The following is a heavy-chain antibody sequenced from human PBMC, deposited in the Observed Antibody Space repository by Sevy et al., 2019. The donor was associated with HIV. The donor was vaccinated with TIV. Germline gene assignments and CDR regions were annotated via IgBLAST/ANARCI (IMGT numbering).Heavy chain of an antibody. CDR2: ISGSGGTT. J-gene: IGHJ4*02. Sequence: GGSLRLSCAASGFTFSSYAMSWVRQAPGKGLEWVSSISGSGGTTYYADSVKGRFTISRDNSKNTLYLQMNGLRAEDTAVYYCATGYGDYTGNYFDYWGQGTLVTVSS. D-gene: IGHD4-17*01. CDR3: ATGYGDYTGNYFDY. CDR1: GFTFSSYA. V-gene: IGHV3-23*01.